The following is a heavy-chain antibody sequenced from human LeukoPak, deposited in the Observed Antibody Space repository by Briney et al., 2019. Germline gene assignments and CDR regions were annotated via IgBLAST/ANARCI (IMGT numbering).Heavy chain of an antibody. Sequence: KPSATLSLTCTVSGGSISSYYWSWIRQPPGKGLEWIGYIYYSGSTNYNPSLKSRVTISVDTSKNQFSLKLSSVTAADTAVYYCARVREWAGAFDIWGQGTMVTVSS. CDR1: GGSISSYY. D-gene: IGHD3-3*01. V-gene: IGHV4-59*01. CDR2: IYYSGST. CDR3: ARVREWAGAFDI. J-gene: IGHJ3*02.